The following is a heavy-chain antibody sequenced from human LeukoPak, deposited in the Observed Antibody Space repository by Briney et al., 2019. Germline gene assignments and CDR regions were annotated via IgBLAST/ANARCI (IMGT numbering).Heavy chain of an antibody. CDR1: GFSLRTSGMR. D-gene: IGHD3-10*01. V-gene: IGHV2-70*04. CDR3: PRAEYYYGSGSYYDY. Sequence: SGPTLVNPTQTLTLTCTFSGFSLRTSGMRVSWIRQPPGKALEWLARIDWDDDKFYSTSLKTRLTISKDTSKNQVVLKMTNNDPLDTATYYCPRAEYYYGSGSYYDYWGQGNLVNVSS. J-gene: IGHJ4*03. CDR2: IDWDDDK.